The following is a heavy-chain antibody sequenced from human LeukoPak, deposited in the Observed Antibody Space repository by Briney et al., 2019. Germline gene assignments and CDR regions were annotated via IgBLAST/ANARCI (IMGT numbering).Heavy chain of an antibody. CDR3: ASMSPGGRYYHYGMDV. CDR1: GYTFTSYD. CDR2: MNPNSGNT. V-gene: IGHV1-8*01. D-gene: IGHD3-10*01. Sequence: ASVKVSCKASGYTFTSYDINWVRQATGQGLEWMGWMNPNSGNTGYAQKFQGRVTMTRNTSISTAYMELSSLRSEDTAVYYCASMSPGGRYYHYGMDVWGQGTTVTVSS. J-gene: IGHJ6*02.